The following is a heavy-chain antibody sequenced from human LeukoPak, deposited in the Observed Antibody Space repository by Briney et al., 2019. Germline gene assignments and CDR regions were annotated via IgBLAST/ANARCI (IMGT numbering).Heavy chain of an antibody. V-gene: IGHV3-53*01. J-gene: IGHJ3*02. Sequence: PRGSLRLSCAASGFTVSSNYMSWVRQAPGKGLEWVSVIYSGGSTYYADSVKGRFTISRDNSKNTLYLQMNSLRADDTAVYYCAREGTLNFGELSYDAFDIWGQGTMVTVSS. D-gene: IGHD3-10*01. CDR2: IYSGGST. CDR3: AREGTLNFGELSYDAFDI. CDR1: GFTVSSNY.